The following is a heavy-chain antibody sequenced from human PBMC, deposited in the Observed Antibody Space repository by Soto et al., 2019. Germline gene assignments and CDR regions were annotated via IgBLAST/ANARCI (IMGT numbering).Heavy chain of an antibody. CDR2: INHSGST. CDR3: ARRGGSIAARPGSKCYFDY. Sequence: SETLSFTCAVYGGSFSGYYWSWIRQPPGKGLEWIGEINHSGSTNYNPSLKSRVTISVDTSKNQFSLKLSSVTAADTAVYYCARRGGSIAARPGSKCYFDYWGQGTLVTVSS. V-gene: IGHV4-34*01. CDR1: GGSFSGYY. J-gene: IGHJ4*02. D-gene: IGHD6-6*01.